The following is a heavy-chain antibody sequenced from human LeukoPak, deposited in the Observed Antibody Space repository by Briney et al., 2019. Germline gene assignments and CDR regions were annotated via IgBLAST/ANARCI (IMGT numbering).Heavy chain of an antibody. D-gene: IGHD1/OR15-1a*01. CDR2: IYYSGST. J-gene: IGHJ3*02. CDR1: GYSISSGYY. CDR3: ARTLRTVSLDAFDI. Sequence: SETLSLTCTVSGYSISSGYYWGWIRQPPGKGLEWIGTIYYSGSTYYNPSLKSRVTISVDMSNNLFSLKLRSVTAADTAVYYCARTLRTVSLDAFDIWGQGTMVTVSS. V-gene: IGHV4-38-2*02.